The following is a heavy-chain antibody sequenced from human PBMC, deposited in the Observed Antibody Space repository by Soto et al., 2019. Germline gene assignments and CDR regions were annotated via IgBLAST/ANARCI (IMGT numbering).Heavy chain of an antibody. V-gene: IGHV4-31*03. CDR1: GGSISSGGYY. Sequence: SETLSLTCTVSGGSISSGGYYWSWLRQHPGKGLEWIGYIYYSGSTYYNPSLKSRVTISVDTSKNQLSLKLSSVTAADTAVYYCARGRYYSDTITHYGDSRDLIWYFDLWGRGTLVTVSS. CDR2: IYYSGST. CDR3: ARGRYYSDTITHYGDSRDLIWYFDL. J-gene: IGHJ2*01. D-gene: IGHD3-22*01.